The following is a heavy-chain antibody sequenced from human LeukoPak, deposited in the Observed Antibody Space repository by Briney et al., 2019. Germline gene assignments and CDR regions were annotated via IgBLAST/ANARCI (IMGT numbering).Heavy chain of an antibody. D-gene: IGHD6-13*01. V-gene: IGHV4-34*01. CDR3: ARNLHPRKYSSSWYAFDI. J-gene: IGHJ3*02. CDR1: GGSFSGYY. Sequence: PSETLSLTCAVYGGSFSGYYWSWIRQPPGKGLEWIGEINHSGSTNYNPSLKSRVTISVDTSKNQFSLKLSSVTAADTAVYYCARNLHPRKYSSSWYAFDIWGQGTMVTVSS. CDR2: INHSGST.